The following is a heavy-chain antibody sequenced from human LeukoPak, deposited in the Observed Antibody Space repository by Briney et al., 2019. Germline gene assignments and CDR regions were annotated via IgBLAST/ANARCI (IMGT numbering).Heavy chain of an antibody. J-gene: IGHJ4*02. D-gene: IGHD6-19*01. Sequence: GGSLRLSCAASGFTVSNNYMGWVRQAPGKGLEWVSVIYSGNNTYYADSVKGRFTISRDNSKNTLYLQMNSLRAEDTAVYYCARDSVTVAGTFDYWGQGTLVTVSS. V-gene: IGHV3-66*01. CDR2: IYSGNNT. CDR1: GFTVSNNY. CDR3: ARDSVTVAGTFDY.